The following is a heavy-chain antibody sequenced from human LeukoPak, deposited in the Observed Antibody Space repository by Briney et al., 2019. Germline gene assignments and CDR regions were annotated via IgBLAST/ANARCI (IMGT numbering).Heavy chain of an antibody. Sequence: GGSLRLSCTASGFSFSGHWMHWARQLPGKGLVWVSRISPTGSTTSYADSVNGRFTISRDNAKNTLYLQVNNLRAEDTAVYYCARGPNSNWSGLDFWGQGTLLTVSS. D-gene: IGHD6-6*01. V-gene: IGHV3-74*01. CDR3: ARGPNSNWSGLDF. CDR1: GFSFSGHW. CDR2: ISPTGSTT. J-gene: IGHJ4*02.